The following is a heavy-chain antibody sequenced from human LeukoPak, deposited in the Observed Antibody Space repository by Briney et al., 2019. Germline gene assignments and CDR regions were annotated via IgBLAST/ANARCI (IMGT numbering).Heavy chain of an antibody. D-gene: IGHD2-15*01. CDR1: GFTFRTYW. CDR3: TRYLLASYGMDV. J-gene: IGHJ6*02. V-gene: IGHV3-74*01. CDR2: INTDGSST. Sequence: GGSLRLSCAASGFTFRTYWMHWVRKVPGKGLGWMSRINTDGSSTSHADSVKGRFTISRDNAQNTLYLQMNSLRPEDTAVYYFTRYLLASYGMDVWGQGTTVTVSS.